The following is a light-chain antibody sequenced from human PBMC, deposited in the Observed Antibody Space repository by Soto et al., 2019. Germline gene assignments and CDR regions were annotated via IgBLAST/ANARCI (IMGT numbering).Light chain of an antibody. CDR2: HVT. Sequence: QSVLTQPPSASGSPGQSVTISCTGTSRDVGGYEYVSWYQQHPGKAPKLIIYHVTKRPSGVPDRFSASKSGNTASLTVSGLQAEDEADYYCASYAGSSFYVFGTGTKVTVL. CDR1: SRDVGGYEY. J-gene: IGLJ1*01. CDR3: ASYAGSSFYV. V-gene: IGLV2-8*01.